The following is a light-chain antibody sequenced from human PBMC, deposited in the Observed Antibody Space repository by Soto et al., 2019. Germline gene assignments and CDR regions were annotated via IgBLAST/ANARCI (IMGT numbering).Light chain of an antibody. CDR3: SGLDNRLNGYV. CDR2: TAG. J-gene: IGLJ1*01. V-gene: IGLV1-44*01. CDR1: SSNIGSNT. Sequence: QSVLTQPLSASASPGQRVTISCSGGSSNIGSNTVAWYQHLPGTAPPRLIFTAGQRPSGVPGRFSGSKSGTSASLAISGLQSEEWADYFFSGLDNRLNGYVFGPGTKLTVL.